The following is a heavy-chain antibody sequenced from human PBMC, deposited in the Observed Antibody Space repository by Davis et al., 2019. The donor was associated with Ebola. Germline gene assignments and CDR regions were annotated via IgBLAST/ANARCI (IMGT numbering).Heavy chain of an antibody. V-gene: IGHV3-11*04. CDR1: GFTFSDYY. J-gene: IGHJ6*02. Sequence: GESLKISCAASGFTFSDYYMSWIRQAPGKGLEWVSYISSSGSTIYYADSVKGRFTISRENAKNSLYLQMNSLRAGDTAVYYCARRGGVYGMDVWGQGTTVTVSS. CDR2: ISSSGSTI. CDR3: ARRGGVYGMDV. D-gene: IGHD3-16*01.